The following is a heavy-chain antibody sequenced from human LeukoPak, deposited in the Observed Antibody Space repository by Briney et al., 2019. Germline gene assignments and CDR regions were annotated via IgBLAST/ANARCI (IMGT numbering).Heavy chain of an antibody. CDR3: ARYSSSWLNWFDP. V-gene: IGHV1-69*13. Sequence: SVKVSCKASGGTFISYAISWVRQAPGQGLEWMGGIIPIFGTANYAQKFQGRVTITADESTSTAYMELSSPRSEDTAVYYCARYSSSWLNWFDPWGQGTLVTVSS. J-gene: IGHJ5*02. CDR1: GGTFISYA. CDR2: IIPIFGTA. D-gene: IGHD6-13*01.